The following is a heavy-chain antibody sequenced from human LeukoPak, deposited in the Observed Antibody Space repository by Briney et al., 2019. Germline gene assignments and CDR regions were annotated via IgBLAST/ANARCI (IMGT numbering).Heavy chain of an antibody. J-gene: IGHJ4*02. CDR2: IYYSGST. CDR3: ARDPFYSSSWYNFGYFDY. D-gene: IGHD6-13*01. V-gene: IGHV4-59*12. CDR1: GGSISSYY. Sequence: SETLSLTCTVSGGSISSYYWSWIRQPPGKGLEWIGYIYYSGSTNYNPSLKSRVTISVDTSKNQFSLKLSSVTAADTAVYYCARDPFYSSSWYNFGYFDYWGQGTLVTVSS.